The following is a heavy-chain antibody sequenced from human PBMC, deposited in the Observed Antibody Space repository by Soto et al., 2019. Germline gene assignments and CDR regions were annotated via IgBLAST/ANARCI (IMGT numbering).Heavy chain of an antibody. CDR3: ARARRDGYKKEHYFDY. CDR2: INHSGST. V-gene: IGHV4-34*01. CDR1: GGSFSGYY. J-gene: IGHJ4*02. Sequence: SETLSLTCAVYGGSFSGYYWSWLRQPPGKGLEWIGEINHSGSTNYNPSLKSRVTISVDTSKNQFSLKLSSVTAADTAVYYCARARRDGYKKEHYFDYWGQGTLVTVSS. D-gene: IGHD5-12*01.